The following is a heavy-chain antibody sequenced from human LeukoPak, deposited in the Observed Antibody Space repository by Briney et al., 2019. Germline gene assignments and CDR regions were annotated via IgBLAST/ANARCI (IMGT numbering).Heavy chain of an antibody. D-gene: IGHD3-22*01. Sequence: GGSLRLSCAASGFFVSTNYMNWVRQAPGKGLEWVSVIYSAGTTYYADSVKGRFTISRDNSKKTVYLQMNSLRAEDTAVYYCARARLNYYDSSGYGYWGQGTLVTVSS. V-gene: IGHV3-66*01. CDR2: IYSAGTT. CDR1: GFFVSTNY. CDR3: ARARLNYYDSSGYGY. J-gene: IGHJ4*02.